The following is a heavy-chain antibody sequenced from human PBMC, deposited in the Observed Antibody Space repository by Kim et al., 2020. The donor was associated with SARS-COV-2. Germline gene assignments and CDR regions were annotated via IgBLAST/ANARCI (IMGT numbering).Heavy chain of an antibody. CDR2: INHSGST. CDR3: AQGTEYYFDY. J-gene: IGHJ4*02. Sequence: SETLSLTCAVYGGSFSGYYWSWIRQPPGKGLEWIGEINHSGSTNYNPSLKSRVTISVDTSKNQFSLKLSSVTAADTAVYYCAQGTEYYFDYWGQGTLVTV. D-gene: IGHD1-1*01. V-gene: IGHV4-34*01. CDR1: GGSFSGYY.